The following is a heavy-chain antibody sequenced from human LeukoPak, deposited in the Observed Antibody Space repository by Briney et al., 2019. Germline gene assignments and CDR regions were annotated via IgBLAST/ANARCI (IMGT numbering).Heavy chain of an antibody. D-gene: IGHD6-19*01. J-gene: IGHJ6*02. V-gene: IGHV4-59*01. CDR2: IYYSGST. Sequence: PSQTLSLTCTVSGGSISSYYWSWIRQPPGKGLEWIGYIYYSGSTNYNPSLKSRVTISVDTSKNQFSLKLSSVTAADTAVYYCARDQYSSGWYTSYGMDVWGQGTTVTVSS. CDR3: ARDQYSSGWYTSYGMDV. CDR1: GGSISSYY.